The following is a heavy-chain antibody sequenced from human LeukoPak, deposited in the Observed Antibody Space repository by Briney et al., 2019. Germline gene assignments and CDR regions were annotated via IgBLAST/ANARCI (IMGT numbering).Heavy chain of an antibody. CDR1: GYTFTSYG. CDR3: ARDGTLEMATIRFDY. V-gene: IGHV1-18*01. J-gene: IGHJ4*02. D-gene: IGHD5-24*01. Sequence: ASVKVSCTASGYTFTSYGISWVRQAPGQGLEWMGWISAYNGNTNYAQKLKGRVTMNTDTSTSTAYMELRSLRSDDTAVYYCARDGTLEMATIRFDYWGQGTLVTVSS. CDR2: ISAYNGNT.